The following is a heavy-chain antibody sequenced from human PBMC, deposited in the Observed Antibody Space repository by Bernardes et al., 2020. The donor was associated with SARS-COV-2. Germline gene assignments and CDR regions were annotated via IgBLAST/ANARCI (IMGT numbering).Heavy chain of an antibody. Sequence: GGSLRLSCAASGFTFNDCAMSWVRQVPGKGLEWVGRIKSKIHGGTTDYAAPVKGRFTISRDDSKNMLYVQMNSLKTEDTALYYCSTDGTGWGQGTLVTVSS. CDR2: IKSKIHGGTT. CDR3: STDGTG. D-gene: IGHD1-26*01. CDR1: GFTFNDCA. J-gene: IGHJ4*02. V-gene: IGHV3-15*01.